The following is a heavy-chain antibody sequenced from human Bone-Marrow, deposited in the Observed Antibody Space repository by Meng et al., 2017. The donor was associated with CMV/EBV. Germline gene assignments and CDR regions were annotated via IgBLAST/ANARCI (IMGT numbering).Heavy chain of an antibody. CDR2: IYYSGST. CDR1: GGSISSSSYY. Sequence: SETLSLTCTVSGGSISSSSYYWGWIRQPPGKGLEWIGSIYYSGSTYYNPSLKSRVTISVDTSKNQFSLKLSSVTAADTAVYYCARDSINGYYPYWGQGTLVTVSS. J-gene: IGHJ4*02. D-gene: IGHD3-22*01. CDR3: ARDSINGYYPY. V-gene: IGHV4-39*07.